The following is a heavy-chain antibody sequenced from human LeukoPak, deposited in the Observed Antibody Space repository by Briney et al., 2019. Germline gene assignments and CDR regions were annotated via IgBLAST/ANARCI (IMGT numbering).Heavy chain of an antibody. J-gene: IGHJ4*02. CDR3: AREHYDSSGYYDDY. Sequence: SETLSLTCTVSGGSISSGGYYWSWIRQHPGKGLEWIGYIYYSGSIYYNPSLKSRVTISVDTSKNQFSLKLSSVTAADTAVYYCAREHYDSSGYYDDYWGQGTLVTVSS. D-gene: IGHD3-22*01. CDR1: GGSISSGGYY. V-gene: IGHV4-31*03. CDR2: IYYSGSI.